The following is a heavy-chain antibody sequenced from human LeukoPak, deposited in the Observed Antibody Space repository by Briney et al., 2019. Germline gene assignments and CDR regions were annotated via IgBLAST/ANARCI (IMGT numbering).Heavy chain of an antibody. CDR1: GFTFSSYA. CDR2: IYSGGST. V-gene: IGHV3-66*01. D-gene: IGHD6-13*01. CDR3: AGPLIAAAGTTDY. J-gene: IGHJ4*02. Sequence: PGGSLRLSCAASGFTFSSYAMSWVRQAPGKGLEWVSVIYSGGSTYHADSVKGRFTISRDNSKNTLYLQMNSLRAEDTAVYYCAGPLIAAAGTTDYWGQGTLVTVSS.